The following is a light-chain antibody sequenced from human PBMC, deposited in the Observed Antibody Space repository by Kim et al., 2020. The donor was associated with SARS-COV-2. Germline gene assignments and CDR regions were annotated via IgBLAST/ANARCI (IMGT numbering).Light chain of an antibody. CDR3: SSYTSSSAWV. CDR2: DVS. Sequence: GQSITSPCTGSSSDVGGYNYVSWYQQHPGKAPKLMIYDVSKRPSGISNRFSGSKSGNTASLTISGLQAEDEADYYCSSYTSSSAWVFGGGTQLTVL. CDR1: SSDVGGYNY. V-gene: IGLV2-14*04. J-gene: IGLJ3*02.